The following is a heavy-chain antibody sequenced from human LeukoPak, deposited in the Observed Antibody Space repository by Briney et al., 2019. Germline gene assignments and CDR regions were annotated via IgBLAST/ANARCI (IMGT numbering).Heavy chain of an antibody. CDR3: ARSSGYGDYYFDY. CDR2: IYYSGST. CDR1: GGSISSYY. J-gene: IGHJ4*02. Sequence: SETLSLTCTVSGGSISSYYWSWIRQPPWKGLEWIGYIYYSGSTNYNPSLKSRVTISVDTSKNQFSLKLSSVTAADTAVYYCARSSGYGDYYFDYWGQGTLVTVSS. V-gene: IGHV4-59*01. D-gene: IGHD4-17*01.